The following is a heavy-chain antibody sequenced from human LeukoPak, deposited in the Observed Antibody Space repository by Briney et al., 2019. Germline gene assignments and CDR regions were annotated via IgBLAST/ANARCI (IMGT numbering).Heavy chain of an antibody. J-gene: IGHJ5*02. CDR1: GGSISSSYYY. Sequence: SETLSLTCTVSGGSISSSYYYWSWIRQPPGKGLEWLGNIYYTGSTSYNPSLKSRVTFSVDTFKNQFSLHLNSVTAADTAVYFCARENYCTNGVCWAFDPWGQGTLVTVSS. CDR3: ARENYCTNGVCWAFDP. D-gene: IGHD2-8*01. V-gene: IGHV4-39*07. CDR2: IYYTGST.